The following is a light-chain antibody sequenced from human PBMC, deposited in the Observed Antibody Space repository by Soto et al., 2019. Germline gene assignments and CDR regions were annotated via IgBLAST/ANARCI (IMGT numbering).Light chain of an antibody. CDR1: QSVSRW. CDR2: DGS. J-gene: IGKJ1*01. Sequence: DIQMTQSPSTLSASVGDRVSISCRASQSVSRWLAWYQQKPGKAPNLLIYDGSSLDYGVPSRFSGGGSGTEFTLTISSLQPDDFATYYCQQYKTPWTFGQGTKV. V-gene: IGKV1-5*01. CDR3: QQYKTPWT.